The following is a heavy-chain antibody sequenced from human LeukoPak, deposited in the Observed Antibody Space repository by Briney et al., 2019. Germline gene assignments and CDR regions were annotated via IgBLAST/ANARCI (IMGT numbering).Heavy chain of an antibody. Sequence: SETLSLTCAVYGGSFSGYYWSWIRQPPGKGLEWIGEINHSGSTNYNPSLKSRVTISVDTSKNQFSLKLSSVTAADTAVYYCARGSRQWLVRGAEYFQHWGQGTLVTVSS. D-gene: IGHD6-19*01. CDR3: ARGSRQWLVRGAEYFQH. CDR1: GGSFSGYY. CDR2: INHSGST. V-gene: IGHV4-34*01. J-gene: IGHJ1*01.